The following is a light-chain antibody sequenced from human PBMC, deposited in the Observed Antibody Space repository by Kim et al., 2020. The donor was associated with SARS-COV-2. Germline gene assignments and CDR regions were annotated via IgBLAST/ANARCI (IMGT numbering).Light chain of an antibody. CDR1: QDISSW. CDR2: EAS. Sequence: ASVGDRVTITCRASQDISSWLGWYQQKPGKAPKVLIYEASNLQSGVPSRFSGSGSGTDFTLTINSLQPEDFATSYCQQTHSFPLTFGGGTKVDIK. V-gene: IGKV1D-12*01. CDR3: QQTHSFPLT. J-gene: IGKJ4*01.